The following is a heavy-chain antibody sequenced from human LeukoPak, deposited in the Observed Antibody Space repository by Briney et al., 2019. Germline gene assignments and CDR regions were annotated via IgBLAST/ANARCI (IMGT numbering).Heavy chain of an antibody. CDR1: GFTVSSNY. CDR3: AKGSLDSSGYYAY. Sequence: GGSLRLSCAASGFTVSSNYMSWVRQAPGKGLEWVSVIYSGGSTYYADSVKGRFTISRDNSKNTLYLQMNSLRAEDTAVYYCAKGSLDSSGYYAYWGQGTLVTVSS. CDR2: IYSGGST. J-gene: IGHJ4*02. V-gene: IGHV3-66*01. D-gene: IGHD3-22*01.